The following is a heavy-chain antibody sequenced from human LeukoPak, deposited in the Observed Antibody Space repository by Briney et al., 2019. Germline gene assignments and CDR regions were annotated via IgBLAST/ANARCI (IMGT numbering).Heavy chain of an antibody. D-gene: IGHD1-26*01. J-gene: IGHJ3*02. CDR3: ARDHLEWELRAFDI. Sequence: PSETLSLTCTVSGGSISSYYWSWIRQPPGKGLEWIGYIYYSGSTNYNPSLKSRVTISVDTSKNQFSLKLSSVTAADTAVYYCARDHLEWELRAFDIWGQGTMVTVSS. V-gene: IGHV4-59*01. CDR1: GGSISSYY. CDR2: IYYSGST.